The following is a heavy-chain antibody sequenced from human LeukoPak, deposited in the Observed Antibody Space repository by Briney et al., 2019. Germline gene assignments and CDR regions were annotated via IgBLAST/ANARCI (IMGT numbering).Heavy chain of an antibody. CDR1: GFTFSDNY. J-gene: IGHJ4*02. D-gene: IGHD2-15*01. CDR3: ARGRGGSSGYFDY. V-gene: IGHV3-72*01. Sequence: GGSLRLSCAASGFTFSDNYMDWFRQAPGKGLEWVGRTRNKANSYTTEYAASVKGRFTISRDDSKNSLYLQMNSLKTEDTAVYYCARGRGGSSGYFDYWGQGTLVTVSS. CDR2: TRNKANSYTT.